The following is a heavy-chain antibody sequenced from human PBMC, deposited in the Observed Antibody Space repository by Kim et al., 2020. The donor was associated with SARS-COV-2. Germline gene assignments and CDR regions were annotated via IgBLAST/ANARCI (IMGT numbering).Heavy chain of an antibody. Sequence: PSLKTRITQSVDTSKNQFSLKLSSVTAADTAVYYCARAVVAATVPNWFDPWGQGTLVTVSS. J-gene: IGHJ5*02. V-gene: IGHV4-39*01. CDR3: ARAVVAATVPNWFDP. D-gene: IGHD2-15*01.